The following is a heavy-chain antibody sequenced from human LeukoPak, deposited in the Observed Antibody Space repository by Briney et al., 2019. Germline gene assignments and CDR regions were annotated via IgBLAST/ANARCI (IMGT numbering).Heavy chain of an antibody. CDR1: GCTFSSYW. J-gene: IGHJ2*01. CDR2: IKQDGSKK. Sequence: PGGSLRLSCAASGCTFSSYWMSWVRQAPGKGLEWVANIKQDGSKKYYEDSVKGRFTISRDNAKNSLYLQMNRRTADATAAYYCACDAPIWYFDLWGRGTLVTVSS. CDR3: ACDAPIWYFDL. V-gene: IGHV3-7*01.